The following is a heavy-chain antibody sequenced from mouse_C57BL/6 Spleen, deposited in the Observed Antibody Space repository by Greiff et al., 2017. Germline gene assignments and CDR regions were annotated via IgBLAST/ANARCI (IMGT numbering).Heavy chain of an antibody. V-gene: IGHV1-26*01. D-gene: IGHD2-1*01. CDR2: INPNNGGT. CDR1: GYTFTDYY. CDR3: ASYGNYYVYYFDY. J-gene: IGHJ2*01. Sequence: EVQLQQSGPELVKPGASVKISCKASGYTFTDYYMNWVKQSHGKSLEWIGDINPNNGGTSYNQKFKGKATLTVDKSSSTAYMELRSLTSEDSAVYYCASYGNYYVYYFDYWGQGTTLTVSS.